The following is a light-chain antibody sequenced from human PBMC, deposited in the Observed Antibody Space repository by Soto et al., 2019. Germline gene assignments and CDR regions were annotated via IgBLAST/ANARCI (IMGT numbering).Light chain of an antibody. CDR1: QSVSSSY. CDR2: GAS. CDR3: QQYGSSLTT. J-gene: IGKJ5*01. V-gene: IGKV3-20*01. Sequence: EIVLTQSPGTLSLSTGERATLSCRASQSVSSSYLAWYQQKPGQAPRLLIYGASSRATGIPDRFSGSGSGTDFTLTISRLEPEDFAVYYCQQYGSSLTTFGQGTRLEIK.